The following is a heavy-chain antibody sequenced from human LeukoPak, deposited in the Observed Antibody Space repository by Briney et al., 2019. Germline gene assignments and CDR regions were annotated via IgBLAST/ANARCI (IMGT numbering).Heavy chain of an antibody. V-gene: IGHV3-23*01. CDR1: GFTFSNYN. CDR3: AKGRYYVDV. J-gene: IGHJ6*03. CDR2: IHGSGGST. Sequence: GGSLRLSCAASGFTFSNYNMNWVRQAPGKGLEWVSGIHGSGGSTYYADSVKGRFTISRDNSKNTLYLQMNSLRAEDTAVYYCAKGRYYVDVWGKGTTVTISS.